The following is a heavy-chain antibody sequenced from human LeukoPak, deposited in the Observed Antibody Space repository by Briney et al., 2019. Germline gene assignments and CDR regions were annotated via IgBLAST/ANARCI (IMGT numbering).Heavy chain of an antibody. CDR1: GYTFTGYY. CDR2: INPNSGGT. CDR3: ARDSWLVTNDGFDP. V-gene: IGHV1-2*02. D-gene: IGHD6-19*01. Sequence: ASVKVSCKASGYTFTGYYMHWVRQAPGQGLEWMGWINPNSGGTNYAQKFQGRVTMTRDTSISTAYMELSRLRSDDTAVYYCARDSWLVTNDGFDPWGQGTLVTVSS. J-gene: IGHJ5*02.